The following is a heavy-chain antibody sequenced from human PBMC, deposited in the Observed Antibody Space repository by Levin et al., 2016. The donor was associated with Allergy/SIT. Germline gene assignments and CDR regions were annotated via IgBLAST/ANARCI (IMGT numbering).Heavy chain of an antibody. D-gene: IGHD3-10*01. Sequence: WIRQPPGKGLEWVAVISYDGSNKYYADSVKGRFTISRDNAKNSLYLQMNSLRAEDTAVYYCASLPYGSGSYAYYYYYMDVWGKGTTVTVSS. J-gene: IGHJ6*03. CDR3: ASLPYGSGSYAYYYYYMDV. CDR2: ISYDGSNK. V-gene: IGHV3-30*04.